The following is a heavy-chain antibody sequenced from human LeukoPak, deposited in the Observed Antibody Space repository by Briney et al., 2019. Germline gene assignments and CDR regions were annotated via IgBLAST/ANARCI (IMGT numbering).Heavy chain of an antibody. CDR2: IYTSGST. CDR1: GGSISSYY. V-gene: IGHV4-4*07. CDR3: ARGLIVGATTSHFDS. D-gene: IGHD1-26*01. Sequence: SETLSLTCTVSGGSISSYYWSWIRQPAGKGLEWIGRIYTSGSTNYNPSLKSRVTMSVDTSRNQFSLKLYSVTAADTAVYYCARGLIVGATTSHFDSWGQGTLVTVSS. J-gene: IGHJ4*02.